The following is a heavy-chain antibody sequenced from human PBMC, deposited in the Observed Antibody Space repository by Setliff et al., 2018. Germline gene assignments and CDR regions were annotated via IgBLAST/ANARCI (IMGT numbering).Heavy chain of an antibody. CDR1: GGSISDIGYY. V-gene: IGHV4-39*07. CDR2: IYYSGST. Sequence: SETLSLTCTVPGGSISDIGYYWGWIRQSPGKGLEWIATIYYSGSTNYNPSLKSRVTMSVDTSKNQFSLKLSAVTAADTAVYYCARGRPVFDYWGQEMLVTVSS. J-gene: IGHJ4*02. CDR3: ARGRPVFDY.